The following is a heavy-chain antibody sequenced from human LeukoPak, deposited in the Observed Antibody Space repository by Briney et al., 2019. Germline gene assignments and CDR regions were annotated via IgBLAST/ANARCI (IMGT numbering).Heavy chain of an antibody. CDR2: IGGSGDTT. Sequence: GGSLRLSCAASGSTFSTYAMSWVRQAPGKGLEWVSSIGGSGDTTYYADAVKGRFTISRDNSKNTLYLQMNSLRVDDTAVYYCVEDVVVIVAAKPGIWGQGTLVTVSS. CDR1: GSTFSTYA. D-gene: IGHD2-15*01. CDR3: VEDVVVIVAAKPGI. V-gene: IGHV3-23*01. J-gene: IGHJ4*02.